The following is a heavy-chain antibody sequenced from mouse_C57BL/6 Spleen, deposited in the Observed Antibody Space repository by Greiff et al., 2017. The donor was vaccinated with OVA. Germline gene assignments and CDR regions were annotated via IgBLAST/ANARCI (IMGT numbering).Heavy chain of an antibody. CDR3: ARSAYSDT. V-gene: IGHV1-26*01. Sequence: EVQLQQSGPELVKPGASVKISCKASGYTFTDYYMNWVKQSHGKSLEWIGDINPNNGGTSYNQKFKGKATLTVDKSSSTAYMELRSLTSEDSAVYYCARSAYSDTCGQDTTLTVSS. CDR2: INPNNGGT. J-gene: IGHJ2*01. CDR1: GYTFTDYY.